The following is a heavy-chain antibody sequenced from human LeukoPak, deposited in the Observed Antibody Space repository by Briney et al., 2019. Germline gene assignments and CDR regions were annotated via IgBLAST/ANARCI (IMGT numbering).Heavy chain of an antibody. V-gene: IGHV3-30-3*01. CDR2: ISYDGSNK. D-gene: IGHD1-26*01. Sequence: PGRSLRLSCAASGFTFSSYAMHWVRQAPGKGLEWVAVISYDGSNKYYADSVKGRFTISRDNSKNTLYLQMNSLRAEDTAVYYCARGGWNAVGALRLWGQGTLVTVSS. J-gene: IGHJ4*02. CDR1: GFTFSSYA. CDR3: ARGGWNAVGALRL.